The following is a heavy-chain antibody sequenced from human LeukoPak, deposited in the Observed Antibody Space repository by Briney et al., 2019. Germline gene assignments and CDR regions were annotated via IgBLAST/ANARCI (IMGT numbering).Heavy chain of an antibody. V-gene: IGHV3-53*01. D-gene: IGHD1/OR15-1a*01. CDR2: IYSGGST. J-gene: IGHJ4*02. Sequence: GGSLRLSCAASGFTVSSNYMSWVRQAPGKGLEWVSVIYSGGSTYYAGSVKGRFTISRDNSKNTLYLQMNSLRAEDTAVYYCARDSLVGTPGYFDYWGQGTLVTVSS. CDR1: GFTVSSNY. CDR3: ARDSLVGTPGYFDY.